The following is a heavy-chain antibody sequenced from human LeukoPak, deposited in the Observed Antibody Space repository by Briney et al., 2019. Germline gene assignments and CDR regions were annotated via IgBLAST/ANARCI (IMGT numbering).Heavy chain of an antibody. CDR2: IKSKTDGGTT. Sequence: PGGSLRLSCAASGFTFSNAWMSWVRPAPGKGLEWVGRIKSKTDGGTTDYAAPVKGRFTISRDDSKNTLYLQMNSLKTEDTAVYYCTTGYCSGGSCYQYYFDYWGQGTLVTVSS. CDR3: TTGYCSGGSCYQYYFDY. CDR1: GFTFSNAW. J-gene: IGHJ4*02. D-gene: IGHD2-15*01. V-gene: IGHV3-15*01.